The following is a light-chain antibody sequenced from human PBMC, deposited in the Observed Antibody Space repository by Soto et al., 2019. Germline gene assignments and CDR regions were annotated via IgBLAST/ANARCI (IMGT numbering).Light chain of an antibody. CDR3: CAYVSSNTLL. Sequence: QSVLTQPRSVSGSPGQSITISCTGTSSDVGGYDLVSWYQQHPGKAPKLIIYEGSKRPSGISNRFSGSKSGNTASLIISGLQGDDEGDYYCCAYVSSNTLLFGGGTKLTVL. J-gene: IGLJ3*02. CDR1: SSDVGGYDL. CDR2: EGS. V-gene: IGLV2-23*01.